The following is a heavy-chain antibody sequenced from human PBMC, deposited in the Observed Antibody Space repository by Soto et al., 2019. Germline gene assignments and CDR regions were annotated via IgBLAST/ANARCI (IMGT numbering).Heavy chain of an antibody. CDR1: GLTFSIYA. CDR2: ISGSGGTR. J-gene: IGHJ6*02. Sequence: GGSLRLSCAASGLTFSIYAMDLVRQSPGKGLEWVSVISGSGGTRYYADSVKGRFTISRDNSKGILYLQMNSLRADETAVYYCAKDPYPVVVVPVDNGMDVWGQGTRVTFYS. V-gene: IGHV3-23*01. CDR3: AKDPYPVVVVPVDNGMDV. D-gene: IGHD2-2*01.